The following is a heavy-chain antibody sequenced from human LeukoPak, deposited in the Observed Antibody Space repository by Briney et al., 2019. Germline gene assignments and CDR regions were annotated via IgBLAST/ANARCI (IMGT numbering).Heavy chain of an antibody. CDR1: GGSISSYY. CDR3: ARGSSSWHLFDY. CDR2: IYYSGST. Sequence: PSETLSLTCTVSGGSISSYYWSWIRQPPGKGLEWIGYIYYSGSTNYNPSLKSRVTISVDTSKNQFSLKLSSVTAADTAVYYCARGSSSWHLFDYWGQGTLVTVSS. D-gene: IGHD6-13*01. J-gene: IGHJ4*02. V-gene: IGHV4-59*08.